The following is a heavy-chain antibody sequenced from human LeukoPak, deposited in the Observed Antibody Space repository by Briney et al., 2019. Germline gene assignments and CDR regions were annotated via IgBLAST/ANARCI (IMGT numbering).Heavy chain of an antibody. CDR1: GYTFTSYG. D-gene: IGHD3-22*01. CDR3: ARDHRNYYDSSGYRVLYYYYGMDV. J-gene: IGHJ6*02. CDR2: ISAYNGNT. V-gene: IGHV1-18*01. Sequence: ASVKVSCKASGYTFTSYGISWVRQAPGQGLEWMGWISAYNGNTNYAQKLQGRVTMTTDTSTSTAYMELRSLRSDDTAVYYCARDHRNYYDSSGYRVLYYYYGMDVWGQGTTVTVSS.